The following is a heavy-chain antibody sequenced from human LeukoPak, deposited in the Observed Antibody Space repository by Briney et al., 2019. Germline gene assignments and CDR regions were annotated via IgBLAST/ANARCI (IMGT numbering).Heavy chain of an antibody. CDR3: AKSGYNRFDY. D-gene: IGHD5-24*01. V-gene: IGHV3-23*01. J-gene: IGHJ4*02. CDR1: GFTFSSSA. CDR2: ISGSDSST. Sequence: GGSLRLSCAASGFTFSSSAMSWVRQAPGKGLEWVSTISGSDSSTYYADSVKGRFTISRDNSKNALYLQMNSLRADDTAVYYCAKSGYNRFDYWGQGTLVTVSS.